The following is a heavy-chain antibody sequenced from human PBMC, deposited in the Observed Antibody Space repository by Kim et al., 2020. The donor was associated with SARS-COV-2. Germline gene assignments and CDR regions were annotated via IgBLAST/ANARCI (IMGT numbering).Heavy chain of an antibody. CDR2: INPNSGGT. J-gene: IGHJ4*02. V-gene: IGHV1-2*06. D-gene: IGHD3-16*01. CDR1: GYTFTGYY. Sequence: ASVKVSCKASGYTFTGYYMHWVRQAPGQGLEWMGRINPNSGGTNYAQKFQGRVTMTRDTSISTAYMELSRLRSDDTAVYYCAREWGGGRPNFDYWGQGTLVTVSS. CDR3: AREWGGGRPNFDY.